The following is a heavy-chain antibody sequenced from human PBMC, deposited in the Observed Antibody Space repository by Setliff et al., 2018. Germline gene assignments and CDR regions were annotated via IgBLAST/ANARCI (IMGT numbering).Heavy chain of an antibody. Sequence: SETLSLTCTVSDDSISSRHYYWSWIRQPAGKGLEWLGQIYTSWSTNYNPSLKGRVTISVDTSKNQFSLKLSSVTAADTAVYFCARVTGFSYMDVWGKGTTVTVSS. V-gene: IGHV4-61*09. J-gene: IGHJ6*03. CDR1: DDSISSRHYY. CDR2: IYTSWST. D-gene: IGHD3-3*01. CDR3: ARVTGFSYMDV.